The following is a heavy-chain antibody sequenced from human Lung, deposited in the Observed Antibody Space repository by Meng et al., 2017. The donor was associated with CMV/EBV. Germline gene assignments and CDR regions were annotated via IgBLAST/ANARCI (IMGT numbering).Heavy chain of an antibody. J-gene: IGHJ4*02. CDR2: ISTNPGNP. CDR1: GYTFTMYP. Sequence: VHSEDEFKDPGDSAKVSSKASGYTFTMYPMNWVRRDPGQGMEWMGWISTNPGNPTYAKGFTGRFFFSVDTSVSTANLQIRSLKAEDTAVYYCGTLKYTSGFYGPAYWGQGALVTVSS. V-gene: IGHV7-4-1*02. D-gene: IGHD6-19*01. CDR3: GTLKYTSGFYGPAY.